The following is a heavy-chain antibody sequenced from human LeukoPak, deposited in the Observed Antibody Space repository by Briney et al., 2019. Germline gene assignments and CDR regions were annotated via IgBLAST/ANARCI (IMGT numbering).Heavy chain of an antibody. V-gene: IGHV3-43*01. Sequence: GGSLRLSCAASGFKFDDYTMHWVRRAPEKGLEWVSLMSWNSDYTSYADSVKGRFTISRDNAKNSLYLQMNSLRAEDTAVYYCARDLAVAGLFDYWGQGTLVTVSS. CDR2: MSWNSDYT. CDR3: ARDLAVAGLFDY. D-gene: IGHD6-19*01. CDR1: GFKFDDYT. J-gene: IGHJ4*02.